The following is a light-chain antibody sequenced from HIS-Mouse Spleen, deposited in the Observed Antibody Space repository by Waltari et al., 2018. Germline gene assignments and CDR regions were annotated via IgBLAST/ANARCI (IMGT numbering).Light chain of an antibody. CDR3: QQSYSTPQWT. Sequence: EIVLTQSPATLSLSPGERATLSCGASQSVSSSDLAWYQQTPGLAPRLLIYDASSRATSIPDRFSGSGSGTDFTLTISSLQPEDFATYYCQQSYSTPQWTFGQGTKVEIK. CDR2: DAS. J-gene: IGKJ1*01. CDR1: QSVSSSD. V-gene: IGKV3D-20*01.